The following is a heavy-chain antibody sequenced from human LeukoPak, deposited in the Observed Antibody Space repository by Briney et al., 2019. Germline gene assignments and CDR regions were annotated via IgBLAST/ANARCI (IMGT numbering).Heavy chain of an antibody. CDR3: ARLSYDFWSGYKSMPNWFDP. CDR1: GYSFTSYW. Sequence: GESLKISCKGSGYSFTSYWIGWVRQMPGKGLEWMGIIYPGDSDTRYSPSFQGQVTISADKSISTAYLQWSSLKASDTAMYYCARLSYDFWSGYKSMPNWFDPWGQGTQVTVSS. V-gene: IGHV5-51*01. J-gene: IGHJ5*02. D-gene: IGHD3-3*01. CDR2: IYPGDSDT.